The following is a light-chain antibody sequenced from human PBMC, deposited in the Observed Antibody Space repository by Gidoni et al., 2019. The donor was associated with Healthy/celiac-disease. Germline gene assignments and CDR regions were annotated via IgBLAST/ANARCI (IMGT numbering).Light chain of an antibody. Sequence: DIVMTQSPDSLAVSLVERATINCKSSPSVLYSSNNKNYLAWYQQKPGQPPKLLIYWASTRESGVPDRFSGSGSGTDFTLTISSLQAEDVAVYYCQQYYSTPRTFGQGTKLEIK. V-gene: IGKV4-1*01. CDR2: WAS. J-gene: IGKJ2*01. CDR3: QQYYSTPRT. CDR1: PSVLYSSNNKNY.